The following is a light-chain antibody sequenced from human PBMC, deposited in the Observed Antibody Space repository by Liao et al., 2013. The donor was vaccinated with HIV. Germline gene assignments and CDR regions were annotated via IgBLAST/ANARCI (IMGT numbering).Light chain of an antibody. CDR2: YDS. V-gene: IGLV3-21*04. CDR3: QVWDRGCDHPV. CDR1: SIGSKS. J-gene: IGLJ2*01. Sequence: SYVLTQSPSVSVAPGKTATISCGGDSIGSKSVHWYQQRPGQAPVLVMSYDSDRPSGIPERFSGSNSGNTATLTITGVAAGDEADYYCQVWDRGCDHPVFGGGTKLTVL.